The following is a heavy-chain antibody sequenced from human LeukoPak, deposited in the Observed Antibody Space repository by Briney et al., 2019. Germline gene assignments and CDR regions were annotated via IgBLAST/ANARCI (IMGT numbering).Heavy chain of an antibody. D-gene: IGHD3-9*01. J-gene: IGHJ4*02. CDR2: ISYQGRNK. CDR3: ARGHLVRYFDWLSNIFMGCSGFDY. V-gene: IGHV3-30*04. CDR1: GFTFSSFA. Sequence: GRSLRLSCAASGFTFSSFAKHWVRQAPGKGLEWVAVISYQGRNKYYADSVKGRFTISRDNSKNSLYLQMNSLRAEDTAVYYCARGHLVRYFDWLSNIFMGCSGFDYWGQGTLVTVSS.